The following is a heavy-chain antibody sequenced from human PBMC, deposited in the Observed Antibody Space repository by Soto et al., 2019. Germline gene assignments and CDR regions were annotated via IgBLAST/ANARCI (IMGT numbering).Heavy chain of an antibody. J-gene: IGHJ5*02. CDR2: IYYSGDT. D-gene: IGHD6-13*01. V-gene: IGHV4-30-4*01. Sequence: SETLSLTCTVSGGSISSGDYYWSWIRQPPGKGLEWSGYIYYSGDTYYSSSLRSRLTISIDTSKNQFSLKLSSVTAADTAVYYCARVFSDSSSFFDPWGQGTLVTVSS. CDR1: GGSISSGDYY. CDR3: ARVFSDSSSFFDP.